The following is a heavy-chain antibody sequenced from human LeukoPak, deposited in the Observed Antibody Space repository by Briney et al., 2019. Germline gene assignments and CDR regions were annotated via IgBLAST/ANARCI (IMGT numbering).Heavy chain of an antibody. J-gene: IGHJ5*02. CDR1: GFTFSGYA. CDR2: ISGTGSIT. Sequence: PGGSLRLSCAASGFTFSGYAMNWVRQAPGKGLEWVSTISGTGSITYYADSVKGRFTISRDNSKNTLSLQMDSLRAEDTAVYYCAKKLLTGSYNWFDPFGEGTLVTVSS. D-gene: IGHD3-9*01. CDR3: AKKLLTGSYNWFDP. V-gene: IGHV3-23*01.